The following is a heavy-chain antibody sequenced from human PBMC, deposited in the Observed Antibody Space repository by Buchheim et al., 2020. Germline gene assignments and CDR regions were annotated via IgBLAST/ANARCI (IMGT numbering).Heavy chain of an antibody. D-gene: IGHD5-18*01. Sequence: EVQLVESGGGLVKPGGSLRLSCAASGFTFSSYSMNWVRQAPGKGLEWVSSISSSSSYIYYADSVKGRFTISRDNARNSLYLQMNSLRAEDTAVYYCARVNSYSYYYYYGMDVWGQGTT. CDR2: ISSSSSYI. J-gene: IGHJ6*02. CDR3: ARVNSYSYYYYYGMDV. CDR1: GFTFSSYS. V-gene: IGHV3-21*01.